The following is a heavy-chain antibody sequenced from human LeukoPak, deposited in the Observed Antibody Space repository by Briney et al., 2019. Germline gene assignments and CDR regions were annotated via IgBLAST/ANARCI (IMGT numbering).Heavy chain of an antibody. V-gene: IGHV4-30-4*01. J-gene: IGHJ3*02. CDR3: VRDLMIGGAFDI. Sequence: SETLSLTCTVSGGSISSGDYYWSWIRQPPGKGLEWIGYIYYSGSTYYNPSLKSRVTISVDTSKNQFSLKLSSVTAADTAVYYCVRDLMIGGAFDIWGQGTMVTVSS. CDR1: GGSISSGDYY. CDR2: IYYSGST. D-gene: IGHD3-22*01.